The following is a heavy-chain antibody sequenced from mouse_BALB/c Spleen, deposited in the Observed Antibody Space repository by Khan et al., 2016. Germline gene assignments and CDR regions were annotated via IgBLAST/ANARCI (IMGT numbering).Heavy chain of an antibody. CDR3: ARGDYGSSSWFSY. CDR2: LSYSGST. D-gene: IGHD1-1*01. J-gene: IGHJ3*01. V-gene: IGHV3-2*02. CDR1: GYSITSDYA. Sequence: EVQLQEPGPGLVKPSQSLSLTCTVTGYSITSDYAWNWIRHFPGNKLEWMGYLSYSGSTSYNPSLKSRISITRDTSKNPFFLQLNTLPTEVTATYYCARGDYGSSSWFSYWGKVTLVTVAA.